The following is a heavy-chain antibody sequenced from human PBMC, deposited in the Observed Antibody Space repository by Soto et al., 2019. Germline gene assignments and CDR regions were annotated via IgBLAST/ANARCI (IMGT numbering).Heavy chain of an antibody. CDR3: TTSGRSWPDSFDI. CDR1: GGSFNSYF. CDR2: VTPGGRS. D-gene: IGHD6-13*01. J-gene: IGHJ3*02. V-gene: IGHV4-34*01. Sequence: QVQLQQWGAGLLKPSETLSLTCAVYGGSFNSYFWNWVRQPPGKGLEWIGEVTPGGRSNYNPSLKSRVTISKDTSKDQFSLEVNSVTAADTAVYYCTTSGRSWPDSFDIWGQGAMVTFSS.